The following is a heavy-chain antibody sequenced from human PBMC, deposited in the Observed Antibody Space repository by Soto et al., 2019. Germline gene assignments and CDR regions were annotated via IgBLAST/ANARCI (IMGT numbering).Heavy chain of an antibody. CDR1: GFIFTSYS. D-gene: IGHD6-6*01. J-gene: IGHJ6*02. CDR3: ARAAGSSRYYYGLDV. Sequence: PGGSLRLSCAASGFIFTSYSMVWVRQAPGKGLEWVSSISSRSDSIYYADSVKGRFTISRDNAQNSLYLQMNSLRAEDTAVYHCARAAGSSRYYYGLDVWGQATTVTVSS. V-gene: IGHV3-21*04. CDR2: ISSRSDSI.